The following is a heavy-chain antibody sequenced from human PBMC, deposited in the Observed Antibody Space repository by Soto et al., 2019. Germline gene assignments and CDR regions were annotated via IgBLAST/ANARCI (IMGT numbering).Heavy chain of an antibody. Sequence: SETLSLTCAVYGGSFSGYYWSWIRQPPGKGLEWIGEINHSGSTNYNPSLKSRVTISVDTSKNQFSLKLSSVTAADTAVYYCATLTYYGSAVDYWGQETLVTVSS. CDR1: GGSFSGYY. J-gene: IGHJ4*02. CDR2: INHSGST. CDR3: ATLTYYGSAVDY. D-gene: IGHD3-10*01. V-gene: IGHV4-34*01.